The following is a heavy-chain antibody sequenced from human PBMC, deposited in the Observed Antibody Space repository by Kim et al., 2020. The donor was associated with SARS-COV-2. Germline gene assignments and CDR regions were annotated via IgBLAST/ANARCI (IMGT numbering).Heavy chain of an antibody. CDR3: ARDNPVLLWFGELLSGWFDP. D-gene: IGHD3-10*01. J-gene: IGHJ5*02. Sequence: GGSLRLSCAASGFTFSSYAIHWVRQAPGKGLEWVAVISYDGSNKYYADSVKGRFTISRDNSKNTLYLQMNSLRAEDTAVYYCARDNPVLLWFGELLSGWFDPWGQGTLVTVSS. V-gene: IGHV3-30*04. CDR2: ISYDGSNK. CDR1: GFTFSSYA.